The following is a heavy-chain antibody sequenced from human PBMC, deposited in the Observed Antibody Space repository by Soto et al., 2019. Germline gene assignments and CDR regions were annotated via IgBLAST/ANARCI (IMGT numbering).Heavy chain of an antibody. CDR1: GFTFSSYS. Sequence: EVQLVESGGGLVKPGGSLRLSCEASGFTFSSYSMNWVRQAPGKGLEWVSSISSSSTYIYYADSVKGRVTISRDNAKNSLYLQMNSLRAEDTAVYYCARVVGATPLLDYWGQGTLVTVSS. CDR2: ISSSSTYI. V-gene: IGHV3-21*01. D-gene: IGHD1-26*01. J-gene: IGHJ4*02. CDR3: ARVVGATPLLDY.